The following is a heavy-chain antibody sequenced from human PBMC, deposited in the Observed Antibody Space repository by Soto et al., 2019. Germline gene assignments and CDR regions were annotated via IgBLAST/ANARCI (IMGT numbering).Heavy chain of an antibody. Sequence: QVQLQESGPGLVKASDTLSLTCAVSGDPISSGACWSWVRQSPGKGLQWIGEIYHSGNTRNNPSLKSRFTMSVDKSNTQFSLNLMSVTAADTATYYCARDSRTGCTSTDCYMSWGRGILVTVSS. CDR2: IYHSGNT. J-gene: IGHJ5*02. D-gene: IGHD2-2*01. CDR3: ARDSRTGCTSTDCYMS. CDR1: GDPISSGAC. V-gene: IGHV4-4*02.